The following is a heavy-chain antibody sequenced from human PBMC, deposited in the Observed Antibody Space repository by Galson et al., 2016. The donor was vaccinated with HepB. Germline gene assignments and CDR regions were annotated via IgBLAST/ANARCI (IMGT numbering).Heavy chain of an antibody. J-gene: IGHJ4*02. CDR2: ISNSPKTQ. CDR3: ARDPGGKFSDGSIDY. Sequence: LRLSCAASGFTFSAYAMHWVRQAPGKGLEWVSHISNSPKTQHYIDSVEGRFTISRDNAKNSLFLQMNSLRDDDTAVYYCARDPGGKFSDGSIDYWGQGTLVTVSS. CDR1: GFTFSAYA. D-gene: IGHD5-24*01. V-gene: IGHV3-48*02.